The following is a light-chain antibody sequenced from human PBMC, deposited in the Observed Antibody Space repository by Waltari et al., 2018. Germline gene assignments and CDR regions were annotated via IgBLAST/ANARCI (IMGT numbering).Light chain of an antibody. CDR2: DAS. CDR1: QIVSTN. CDR3: QQYKNWPPLT. V-gene: IGKV3-15*01. Sequence: EIVMTQSPATLSVSPGERATISCRASQIVSTNLAWYQHKPGQAPRLLIFDASTRATGIPPGFSGSGSGTEFTLTISSLQPEDFAVYYCQQYKNWPPLTFGGGTKVEIK. J-gene: IGKJ4*01.